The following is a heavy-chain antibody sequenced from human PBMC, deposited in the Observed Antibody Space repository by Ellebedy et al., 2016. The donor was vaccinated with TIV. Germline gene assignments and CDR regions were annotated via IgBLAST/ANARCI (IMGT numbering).Heavy chain of an antibody. D-gene: IGHD5-12*01. CDR2: ISPYTGNT. Sequence: ASVKVSCKASSYTFSTYSISWVRQAPGQGPEWIGWISPYTGNTNYARKVQGRVTLTTDTSTSTVYMELRSLRSDDTAVYYCTRDMVQGMVAKYLWFDYWGQGTPVTVSS. CDR3: TRDMVQGMVAKYLWFDY. CDR1: SYTFSTYS. V-gene: IGHV1-18*04. J-gene: IGHJ4*02.